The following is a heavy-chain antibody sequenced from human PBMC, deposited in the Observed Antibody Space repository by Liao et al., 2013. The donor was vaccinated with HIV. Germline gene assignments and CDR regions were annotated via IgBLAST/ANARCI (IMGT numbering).Heavy chain of an antibody. J-gene: IGHJ4*02. Sequence: QVRLQESGPGLVKPSETLSLTCSVSGTSITSRTYCWGWIRQPPGKGLEWIGNVCFGGSTYYNPSLKSRVTISIDTSKSRFSLTLNSMTAADTAVYYCASLYNSSWWGETYWGQGTLVTVPS. D-gene: IGHD6-13*01. CDR3: ASLYNSSWWGETY. V-gene: IGHV4-39*07. CDR2: VCFGGST. CDR1: GTSITSRTYC.